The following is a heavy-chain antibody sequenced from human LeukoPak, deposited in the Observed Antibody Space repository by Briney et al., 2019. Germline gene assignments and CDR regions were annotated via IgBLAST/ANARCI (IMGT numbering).Heavy chain of an antibody. CDR2: INHSGST. V-gene: IGHV4-34*01. D-gene: IGHD4-17*01. Sequence: PSETLSLTCTVSGGSISSYYWSWIRQPPGKGLEWIGEINHSGSTNYNPSLKSRVTISVDTSKNQFSLKLSSVTAADTAVYYCARGNPVDYGDYVDAFDIWGQGTMVTVSS. CDR1: GGSISSYY. CDR3: ARGNPVDYGDYVDAFDI. J-gene: IGHJ3*02.